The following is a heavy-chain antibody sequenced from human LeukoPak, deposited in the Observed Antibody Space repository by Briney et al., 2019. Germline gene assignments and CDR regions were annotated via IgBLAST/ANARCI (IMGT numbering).Heavy chain of an antibody. CDR3: ARALYSRSSGVWFDP. CDR1: GGSFSGYY. CDR2: INHSGST. J-gene: IGHJ5*02. Sequence: PSETLSLTCAVYGGSFSGYYWSWIRQPPGKGLEWMGEINHSGSTNYNPSLKSRVTISVDTSKNQFSLKLSSVTAADTAVYYCARALYSRSSGVWFDPWGQGTLVTVSS. V-gene: IGHV4-34*01. D-gene: IGHD6-6*01.